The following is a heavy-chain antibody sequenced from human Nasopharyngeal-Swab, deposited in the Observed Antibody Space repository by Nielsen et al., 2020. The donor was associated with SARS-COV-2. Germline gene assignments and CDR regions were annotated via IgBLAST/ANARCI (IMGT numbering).Heavy chain of an antibody. V-gene: IGHV3-30*04. J-gene: IGHJ5*02. D-gene: IGHD3-16*02. CDR3: TGGGDEYDYVWGSYRPLLYH. CDR2: ISYDGSNK. CDR1: GFTFSSYA. Sequence: GGSLRLSCAASGFTFSSYAMHWVRQAPGKGLEWVAVISYDGSNKYYADSVKGRFTISRDNSKNTLFLQMNSLRVEDTAVYYCTGGGDEYDYVWGSYRPLLYHWGQGTLVTVSS.